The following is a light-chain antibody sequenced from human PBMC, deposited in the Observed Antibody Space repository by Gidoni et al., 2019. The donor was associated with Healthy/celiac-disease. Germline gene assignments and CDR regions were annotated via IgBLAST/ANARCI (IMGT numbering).Light chain of an antibody. CDR3: QQSYSTPRT. V-gene: IGKV1-39*01. Sequence: SYPSATVGDTVTISSRASQGISSYLNWYQQKPGKAPKLLIYAASSLQSGVPARFSGSGSGTDFTLTISSLQPEDFAAYYCQQSYSTPRTFGEGTKVEIK. CDR2: AAS. J-gene: IGKJ4*01. CDR1: QGISSY.